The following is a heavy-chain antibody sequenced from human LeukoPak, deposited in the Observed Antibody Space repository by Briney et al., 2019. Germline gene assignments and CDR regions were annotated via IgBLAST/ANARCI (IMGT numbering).Heavy chain of an antibody. CDR3: ARNGHHGDHDY. J-gene: IGHJ4*02. Sequence: SETLSLTCTVSGGSISTTTYYWGWIRQPPGKGLEWIGSIYYSGSSYYNPSLKSRVTISVDTSKNQFSLKLNSVTAADTAVYHCARNGHHGDHDYWGQGTLVTVSS. D-gene: IGHD2-21*02. CDR1: GGSISTTTYY. CDR2: IYYSGSS. V-gene: IGHV4-39*01.